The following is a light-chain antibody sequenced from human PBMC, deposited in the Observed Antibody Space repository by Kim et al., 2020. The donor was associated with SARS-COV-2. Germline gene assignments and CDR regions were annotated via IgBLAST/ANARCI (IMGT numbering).Light chain of an antibody. CDR3: SSYTRDSTLL. J-gene: IGLJ3*02. Sequence: GPSVAISCPGTSGDIGGYDSVSWYQQHPGRVPKVIIYDVSKRPSGVSDRFSGSKSGNTASLTISRLQAEDEADYYCSSYTRDSTLLFGGGTKVTVL. CDR2: DVS. CDR1: SGDIGGYDS. V-gene: IGLV2-14*03.